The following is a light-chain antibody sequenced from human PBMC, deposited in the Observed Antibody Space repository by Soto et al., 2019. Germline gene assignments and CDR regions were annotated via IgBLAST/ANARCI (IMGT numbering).Light chain of an antibody. J-gene: IGLJ2*01. CDR2: SHN. V-gene: IGLV1-44*01. CDR3: AAWDDSLNGWV. Sequence: QSVLTQPPSASGTPGQRITISCSGSSSNIGSNTINWYQQLPGTAPKLLIYSHNQRPSGVPDRFSGSKSGTSASLAISGLQSEDETDYYCAAWDDSLNGWVFGGGTKLT. CDR1: SSNIGSNT.